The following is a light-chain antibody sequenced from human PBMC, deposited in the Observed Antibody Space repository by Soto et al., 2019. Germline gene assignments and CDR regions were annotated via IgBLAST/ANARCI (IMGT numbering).Light chain of an antibody. CDR2: DAS. J-gene: IGKJ4*01. V-gene: IGKV3-11*01. CDR3: PQRSNWPLT. Sequence: EIVLTQSPATLSLSPGERATLSCRASQSVSSYLAWYQHKPGQAPRLLIYDASNRATGIPAKLSGSGSGTDFTITISSLEPEDFAVYYCPQRSNWPLTFGGGTKVEIK. CDR1: QSVSSY.